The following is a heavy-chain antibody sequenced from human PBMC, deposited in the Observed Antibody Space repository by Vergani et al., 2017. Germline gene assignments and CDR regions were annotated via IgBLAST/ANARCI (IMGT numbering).Heavy chain of an antibody. D-gene: IGHD3-3*01. CDR1: GYSFTSYW. V-gene: IGHV5-51*01. J-gene: IGHJ4*02. Sequence: EVQLVQSGAEVKKPGESLKISCKGSGYSFTSYWIGWVRQMPGKGLECMGIIYPGDSDTRYSPSFQGQVTISADKSISTAYLQWSSLKASDTAMYYCARQLPGFGVVIRYFDYWGQGTLVTVSS. CDR3: ARQLPGFGVVIRYFDY. CDR2: IYPGDSDT.